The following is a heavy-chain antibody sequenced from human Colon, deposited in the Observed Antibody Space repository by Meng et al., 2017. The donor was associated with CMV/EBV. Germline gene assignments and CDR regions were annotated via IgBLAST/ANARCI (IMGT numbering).Heavy chain of an antibody. CDR3: ARALIAVSGTFYFDY. J-gene: IGHJ4*02. D-gene: IGHD6-19*01. Sequence: QVQLVQSGAEVKRPGASVEVSCKSSGYSFTSYAINWVRQAPGQGLEWMGWISTHNGDTNYAQKFQGRVTMATDTSTSTAYMELRSLRSDDTGVYYCARALIAVSGTFYFDYWGQGTLVTVS. CDR1: GYSFTSYA. CDR2: ISTHNGDT. V-gene: IGHV1-18*01.